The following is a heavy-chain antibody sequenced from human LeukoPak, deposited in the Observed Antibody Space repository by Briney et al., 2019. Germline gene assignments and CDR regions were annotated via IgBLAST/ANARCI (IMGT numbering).Heavy chain of an antibody. V-gene: IGHV3-23*01. J-gene: IGHJ4*02. CDR2: ISGSGGST. Sequence: GGSLRLSCAASGFTFSSYAMSWVRQTPGNGLEWVSAISGSGGSTYYADSVKGRFTISRDNSKNTLYLQMNSLRAEDTAVYYCAKEYYDSSGYYPLNYWGQGTLVTVSS. CDR1: GFTFSSYA. D-gene: IGHD3-22*01. CDR3: AKEYYDSSGYYPLNY.